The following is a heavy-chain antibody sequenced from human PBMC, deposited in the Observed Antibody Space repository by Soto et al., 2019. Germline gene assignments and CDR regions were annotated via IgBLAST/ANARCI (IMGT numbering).Heavy chain of an antibody. Sequence: GGSLRLSCAASGFTFSSYAMSWVRQAPGKGLEWVSAISGSGGNTYYADSVKGRFTISRDNAKNSLYLQMNSLRAEDTAVYYCAPVGARDAFDIWGQGTMVTVSS. CDR2: ISGSGGNT. CDR3: APVGARDAFDI. V-gene: IGHV3-23*01. CDR1: GFTFSSYA. J-gene: IGHJ3*02. D-gene: IGHD3-16*01.